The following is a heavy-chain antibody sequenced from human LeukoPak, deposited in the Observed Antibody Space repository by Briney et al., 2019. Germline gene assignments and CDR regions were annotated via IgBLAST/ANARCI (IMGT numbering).Heavy chain of an antibody. CDR1: RYSIGTGYY. J-gene: IGHJ5*01. Sequence: PSETLSHTCAVSRYSIGTGYYWVWIRQPPGRGLEWIARIYHSGSPYYNPSLKTRVNTTVAPSHNQFFLTLSSATAEDTAVYYCAADQRIAIFGVAEVRFDSWSQGSLVTVSS. D-gene: IGHD3-3*01. CDR3: AADQRIAIFGVAEVRFDS. CDR2: IYHSGSP. V-gene: IGHV4-38-2*01.